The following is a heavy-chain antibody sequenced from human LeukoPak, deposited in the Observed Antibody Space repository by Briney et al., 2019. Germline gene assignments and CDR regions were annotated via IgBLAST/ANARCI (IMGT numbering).Heavy chain of an antibody. CDR3: AKDRWEYSGTFTPYWFDP. Sequence: GGSLRLSCAASGFTFSDYVMNWVRQAPGKGLEWVSPITGDSDYTNYADSVKGRFTISRDNSKKTLFLQMNSLRAEDTAIYYCAKDRWEYSGTFTPYWFDPWGQGTLVTVSS. CDR1: GFTFSDYV. V-gene: IGHV3-23*01. D-gene: IGHD1-26*01. J-gene: IGHJ5*02. CDR2: ITGDSDYT.